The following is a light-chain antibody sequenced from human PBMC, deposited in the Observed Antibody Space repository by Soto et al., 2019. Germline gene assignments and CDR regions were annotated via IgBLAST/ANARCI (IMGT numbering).Light chain of an antibody. CDR3: QQRSNWPRT. CDR2: DAS. Sequence: EIVLTQSPATLSLSPGERATLSCRASQSVSSYLAWYQQKVGQAPRLLIYDASNRASDIPARFSGSGSGTDFTLTISSLDPEDFAVYYCQQRSNWPRTFGQGTKVEIK. J-gene: IGKJ1*01. CDR1: QSVSSY. V-gene: IGKV3-11*01.